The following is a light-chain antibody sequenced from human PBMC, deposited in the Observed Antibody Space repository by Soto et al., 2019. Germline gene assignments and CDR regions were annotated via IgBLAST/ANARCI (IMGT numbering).Light chain of an antibody. J-gene: IGLJ3*02. CDR1: SSDVGGYNF. CDR2: EVS. CDR3: ASYTTSNTWV. Sequence: QSALTQPASVSGSPGQSITISCTGTSSDVGGYNFVSWYQQRPGKAPKLLIYEVSDRPSGVSNRFSGSKSANTASLTISGLQSEDEADYYCASYTTSNTWVFGGGTKLIVL. V-gene: IGLV2-14*01.